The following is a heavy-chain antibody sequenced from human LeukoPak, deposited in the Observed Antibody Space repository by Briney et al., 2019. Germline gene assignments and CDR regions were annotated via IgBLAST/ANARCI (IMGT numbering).Heavy chain of an antibody. D-gene: IGHD3-3*01. CDR3: AATYYDFCSGSYNWFDP. CDR2: INSDRSST. CDR1: GFTFSSYW. V-gene: IGHV3-74*01. Sequence: GGSLRLSCAASGFTFSSYWMHWVRQAPGKGLVWVSRINSDRSSTSYADSVKGRFTISRDNAKNTLYLQMNSLGAEDTAVYYCAATYYDFCSGSYNWFDPWGQGTLVTVSS. J-gene: IGHJ5*02.